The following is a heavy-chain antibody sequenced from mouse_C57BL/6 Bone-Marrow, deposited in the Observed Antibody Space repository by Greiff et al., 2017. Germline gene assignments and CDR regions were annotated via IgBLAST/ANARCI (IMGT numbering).Heavy chain of an antibody. Sequence: LVESGAELVRPGASVTLSCKASGYTFTDYEMHWVKQTPVHGLEWIGAIDPETGGTAYNQKFKGKAILTADKSSSPAYMALRSLTSEDAAVYYCTGCYGTWFGYWGQGPLVTVSA. CDR2: IDPETGGT. V-gene: IGHV1-15*01. D-gene: IGHD1-2*01. CDR1: GYTFTDYE. CDR3: TGCYGTWFGY. J-gene: IGHJ3*01.